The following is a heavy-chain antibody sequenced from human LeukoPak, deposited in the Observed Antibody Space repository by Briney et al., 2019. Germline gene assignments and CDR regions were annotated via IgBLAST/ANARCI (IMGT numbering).Heavy chain of an antibody. J-gene: IGHJ4*02. CDR1: GFTFSSYG. V-gene: IGHV3-33*01. Sequence: GRSLRLSCAASGFTFSSYGMHWVRQAPGKGLEWVAVIWYDGSNKYYADSVKGRFTISRDNSKNTLYLQMNSLRAEDTAVYYCAREIYDYVWGSYRPRYYFDYWGKGTLVTVSS. CDR3: AREIYDYVWGSYRPRYYFDY. CDR2: IWYDGSNK. D-gene: IGHD3-16*02.